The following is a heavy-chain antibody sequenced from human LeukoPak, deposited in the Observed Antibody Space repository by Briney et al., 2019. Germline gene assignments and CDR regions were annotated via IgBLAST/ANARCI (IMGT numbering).Heavy chain of an antibody. CDR3: ERQDYGGNIDY. J-gene: IGHJ4*02. CDR1: GGSISSSSYY. V-gene: IGHV4-39*01. D-gene: IGHD4-23*01. CDR2: IYYSGST. Sequence: SETLSLTCTVSGGSISSSSYYWGWIRQPPGEGLVYIGSIYYSGSTYYNPSLKSRVTISVDTSKNQFSLTLSPVTAADTAVYYCERQDYGGNIDYWGQGTLVTVSS.